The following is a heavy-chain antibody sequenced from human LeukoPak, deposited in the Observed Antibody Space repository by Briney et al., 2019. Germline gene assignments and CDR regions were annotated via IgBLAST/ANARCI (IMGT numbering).Heavy chain of an antibody. CDR2: ISYDESNK. J-gene: IGHJ4*02. Sequence: HPRRSLTLSCAASGFTFSSYGMHWVRQAPGKGLEWVAVISYDESNKYYADSVKGRFTISRDNSKNTLYLQMNSLRAEDTAVYYCAKEVLVGATTPGYFDYWGQGTLVTVSS. V-gene: IGHV3-30*18. D-gene: IGHD1-26*01. CDR3: AKEVLVGATTPGYFDY. CDR1: GFTFSSYG.